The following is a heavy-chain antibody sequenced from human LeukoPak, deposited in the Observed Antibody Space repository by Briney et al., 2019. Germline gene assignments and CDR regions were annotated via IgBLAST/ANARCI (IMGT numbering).Heavy chain of an antibody. Sequence: GGSLRLSYAASGFTFSSYAMSWVRQAPGKGLEWVSAISGSGGSTYYADSVKGRFTISRDNSKNTLYLQMNSLRAEDTAVYYCAKTIVGALGAFDIWGQGTMVTVSS. J-gene: IGHJ3*02. CDR2: ISGSGGST. V-gene: IGHV3-23*01. D-gene: IGHD1-26*01. CDR1: GFTFSSYA. CDR3: AKTIVGALGAFDI.